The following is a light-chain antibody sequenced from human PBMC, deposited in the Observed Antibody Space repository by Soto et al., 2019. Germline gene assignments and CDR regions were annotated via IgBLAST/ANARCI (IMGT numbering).Light chain of an antibody. J-gene: IGKJ5*01. CDR2: GAS. CDR1: QSVSNN. CDR3: QQYNKWPLIT. Sequence: EMVMTQSPAILSVSPGESATLSCRASQSVSNNLAWYQQKPGQAPRLLIYGASTRATGIPARFSGSGSGTEFTLTISGLQSEDFAIYYCQQYNKWPLITFGQGTRLENK. V-gene: IGKV3-15*01.